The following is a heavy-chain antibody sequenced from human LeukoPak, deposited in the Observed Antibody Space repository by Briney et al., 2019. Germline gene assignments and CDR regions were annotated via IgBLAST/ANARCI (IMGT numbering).Heavy chain of an antibody. CDR1: GGTFSSYA. CDR2: IIPIFGTA. J-gene: IGHJ4*02. D-gene: IGHD4-17*01. CDR3: ARDGWNPFTVTTGYFDY. V-gene: IGHV1-69*05. Sequence: SVKVSCKASGGTFSSYAISWVRQAPGQGLEWMGGIIPIFGTANYAQKFQGRVTITTDESASTAYMELSSLRSEDTAVYYCARDGWNPFTVTTGYFDYWGQGTLVTVSS.